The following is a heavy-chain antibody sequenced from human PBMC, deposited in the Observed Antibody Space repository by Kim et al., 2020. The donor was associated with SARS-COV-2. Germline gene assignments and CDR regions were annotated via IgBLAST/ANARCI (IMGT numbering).Heavy chain of an antibody. CDR1: GGWFSGYY. Sequence: SETLSLTCAVYGGWFSGYYWSWIRQTPGKGLEWMGEINHSGSTNYNSSLKSRVTMSVDTSKNQFSLKLSSVTAADTAVYYCARQGAGRAAMWGQGTLVTVSS. CDR3: ARQGAGRAAM. D-gene: IGHD2-2*01. CDR2: INHSGST. J-gene: IGHJ4*02. V-gene: IGHV4-34*01.